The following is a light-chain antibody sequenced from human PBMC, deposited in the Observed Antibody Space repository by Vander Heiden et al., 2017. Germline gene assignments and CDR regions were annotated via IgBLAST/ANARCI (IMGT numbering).Light chain of an antibody. J-gene: IGKJ5*01. V-gene: IGKV3-20*01. CDR1: QSVNTNF. CDR2: GAS. Sequence: EIVLTQSPDTLSLSPGERATLSCRASQSVNTNFLAWYQQKPGQAPRLLMSGASSRATGVPDRFSGSGSGTDFTLIISRVESEDCAVYFCQQDGNSPVTFGQGTLLEIK. CDR3: QQDGNSPVT.